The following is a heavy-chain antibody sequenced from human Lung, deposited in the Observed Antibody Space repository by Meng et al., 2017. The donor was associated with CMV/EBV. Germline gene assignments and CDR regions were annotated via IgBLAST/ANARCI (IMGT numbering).Heavy chain of an antibody. J-gene: IGHJ4*02. CDR2: INPSSGVT. V-gene: IGHV1-2*02. CDR1: GYTFSAYQ. CDR3: ARFGGAPVGSTPPDY. Sequence: ASVKVSCKTSGYTFSAYQMHWIRQAPGHELEWMGWINPSSGVTRSAPKYQGRVTMTSDRYSTAYLELTSLTSDDTAFYYCARFGGAPVGSTPPDYWGQGTLVTVSS. D-gene: IGHD1-26*01.